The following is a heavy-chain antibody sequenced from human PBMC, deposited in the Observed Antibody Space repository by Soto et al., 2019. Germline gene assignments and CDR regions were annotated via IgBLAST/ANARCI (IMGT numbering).Heavy chain of an antibody. Sequence: SETLSLTCSVSGASISSGDYYWSWIRQPPGKGLEWIGCIYYSGTTYYSPSLRSRVTISVDTSKNQFSLNLNSMTGADTAVYYCAREQCYYDSSGYYPYYFDYWGQGTLVTVSS. J-gene: IGHJ4*02. D-gene: IGHD3-22*01. CDR3: AREQCYYDSSGYYPYYFDY. V-gene: IGHV4-30-4*01. CDR1: GASISSGDYY. CDR2: IYYSGTT.